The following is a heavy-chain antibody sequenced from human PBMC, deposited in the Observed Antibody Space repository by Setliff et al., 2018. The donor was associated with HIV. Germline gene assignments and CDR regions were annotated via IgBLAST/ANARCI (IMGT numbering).Heavy chain of an antibody. CDR1: GFTFGPFW. CDR2: TNGDGATI. J-gene: IGHJ3*02. D-gene: IGHD2-15*01. Sequence: SLRLSCVASGFTFGPFWMHWVRQTPGKGLEWVAHTNGDGATIRYADSVKGRLTISRDNAKNTLYLQTNSLTAEDTAVYYCARDRGYPDSFNIWGQGTTVTVSS. V-gene: IGHV3-74*01. CDR3: ARDRGYPDSFNI.